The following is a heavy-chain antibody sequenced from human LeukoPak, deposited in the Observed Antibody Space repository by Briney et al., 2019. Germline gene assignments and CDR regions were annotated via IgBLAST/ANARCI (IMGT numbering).Heavy chain of an antibody. CDR1: GFTFSSYA. CDR2: ISSSGSTM. D-gene: IGHD3-22*01. Sequence: PGGSLRLSCAASGFTFSSYAMTWVRQAPGKGLEWVSYISSSGSTMYYADSVKGRFTISRDNAKNSLYLQMNSLRAEDTAVYYCASQDSSGYYSWDYWGQGTLVTVSS. J-gene: IGHJ4*02. CDR3: ASQDSSGYYSWDY. V-gene: IGHV3-48*03.